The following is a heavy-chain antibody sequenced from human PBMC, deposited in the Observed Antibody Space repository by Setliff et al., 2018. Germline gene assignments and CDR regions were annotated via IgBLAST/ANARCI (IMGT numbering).Heavy chain of an antibody. J-gene: IGHJ5*02. V-gene: IGHV4-4*08. CDR2: IYTSGST. CDR1: GGSIDSHY. Sequence: PSETLSLTCSVSGGSIDSHYWSWIRQPPGKGLAWIGHIYTSGSTNYNPSLKSRVTISVDTSKNQFSLKLSSVTAADTAVYYCARAGYYDSSGYYNWFDPWGQGTLVTVSS. D-gene: IGHD3-22*01. CDR3: ARAGYYDSSGYYNWFDP.